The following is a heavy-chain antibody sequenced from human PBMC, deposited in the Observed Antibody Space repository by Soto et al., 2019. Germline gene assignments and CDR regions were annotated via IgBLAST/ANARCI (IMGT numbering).Heavy chain of an antibody. CDR1: GFTFSSYA. V-gene: IGHV3-23*01. CDR2: ISGSGGST. D-gene: IGHD3-10*01. CDR3: AGGWFGEFVYYFDY. Sequence: GGSLRLSCAASGFTFSSYAMSWVRQAPGKGLEWVSAISGSGGSTYYADSVKGRFTISRDNSKNTLYLQMNSLRSDDTAVYYCAGGWFGEFVYYFDYWGQGTLVTVS. J-gene: IGHJ4*02.